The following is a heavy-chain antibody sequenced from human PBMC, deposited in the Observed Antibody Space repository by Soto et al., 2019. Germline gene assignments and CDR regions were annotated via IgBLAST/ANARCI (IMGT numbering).Heavy chain of an antibody. D-gene: IGHD3-10*01. Sequence: QVQLVQSGAEVKKPGSSVKVSCKASGGTFSSYAISWVRQAPGQGLEWMGGLIPMFGTAKYAQKFQGRVTITADESTSTAYMELSSLESDDTAVYYCAGSMDRGYGSYLTVEYWGQGTLVTVSS. CDR1: GGTFSSYA. CDR3: AGSMDRGYGSYLTVEY. J-gene: IGHJ4*02. V-gene: IGHV1-69*01. CDR2: LIPMFGTA.